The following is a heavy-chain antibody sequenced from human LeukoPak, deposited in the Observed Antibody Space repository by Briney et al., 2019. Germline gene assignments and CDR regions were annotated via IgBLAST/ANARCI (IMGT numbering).Heavy chain of an antibody. CDR3: ARQYSSSSPGDY. D-gene: IGHD6-6*01. V-gene: IGHV5-51*01. J-gene: IGHJ4*02. CDR1: GYSFTSYW. Sequence: GESLKISCQGSGYSFTSYWIGWVRQMPGKGLEWMGIVYPSDSDTRYSPSFQGQVTISADRSITTAYLQWSSLKASDTAMYYCARQYSSSSPGDYWGQGTLVTVSS. CDR2: VYPSDSDT.